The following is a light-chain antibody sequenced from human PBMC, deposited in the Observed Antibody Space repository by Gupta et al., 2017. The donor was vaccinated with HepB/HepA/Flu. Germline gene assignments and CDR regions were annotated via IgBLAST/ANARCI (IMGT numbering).Light chain of an antibody. CDR2: LGF. CDR3: MQALQTPA. J-gene: IGKJ1*01. Sequence: DIVMTQSPLSLPVSPGEPASISCRSSQSLLHSNGKTYLDWYVQKPGQPPQVLIYLGFNRASGVPDRFSGSGSGTEFTLKISRVEAEDVGVYYCMQALQTPAFGQGTKVEIK. CDR1: QSLLHSNGKTY. V-gene: IGKV2-28*01.